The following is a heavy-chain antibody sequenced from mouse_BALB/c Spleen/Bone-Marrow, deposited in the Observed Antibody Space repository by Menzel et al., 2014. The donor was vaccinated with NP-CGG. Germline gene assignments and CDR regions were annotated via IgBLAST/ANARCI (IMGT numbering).Heavy chain of an antibody. D-gene: IGHD1-1*01. CDR1: GYSIASDYA. Sequence: EVKLMESGPGLVKPSQSLSLTCTVTGYSIASDYAWDWIRQFPGNKLEWMGYIRYSGSTSYTPSLKSRISITRDTSKNQFFLQLNSVTTEDTATVYCARSVVATRNFDVWGAGTTVTVSS. CDR3: ARSVVATRNFDV. J-gene: IGHJ1*01. V-gene: IGHV3-2*02. CDR2: IRYSGST.